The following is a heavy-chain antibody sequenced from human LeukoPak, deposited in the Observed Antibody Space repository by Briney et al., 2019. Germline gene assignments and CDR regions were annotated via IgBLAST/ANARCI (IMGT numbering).Heavy chain of an antibody. CDR3: ARAVRYQLLPDY. V-gene: IGHV1-8*01. J-gene: IGHJ4*02. D-gene: IGHD2-2*01. CDR1: GYIFSNYD. Sequence: ASVKVSCKASGYIFSNYDISWVRQATGQGLEWMGWMNPNSGNTGYALQFQGRVTFSTDTSITTAYMEMSSVRSDDTAVYYCARAVRYQLLPDYWDQGTLVTVSS. CDR2: MNPNSGNT.